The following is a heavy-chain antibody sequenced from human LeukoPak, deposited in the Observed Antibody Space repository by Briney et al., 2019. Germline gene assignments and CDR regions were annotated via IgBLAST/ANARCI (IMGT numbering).Heavy chain of an antibody. CDR3: ARDPGYCSSTSCYLSYMDV. V-gene: IGHV1-46*01. CDR2: INPSGGST. CDR1: GYTFTSYY. Sequence: ASVTVSCKASGYTFTSYYMHWVRQAPGQGLEWMGIINPSGGSTSYAQKFQGRVTMTRDMSTSTVYMELSSLRSEDTAVYYCARDPGYCSSTSCYLSYMDVWGKGTTVTVSS. J-gene: IGHJ6*03. D-gene: IGHD2-2*01.